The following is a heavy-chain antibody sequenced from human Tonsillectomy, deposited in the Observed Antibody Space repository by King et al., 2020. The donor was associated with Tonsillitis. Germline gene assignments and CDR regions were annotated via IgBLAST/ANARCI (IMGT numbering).Heavy chain of an antibody. CDR2: IFSNDEK. Sequence: TLKESGPVLVKPTETLTLTCTVSGFSLSNTTMGVSWIRQPPGKALEWLAFIFSNDEKSYSTSLKSRLTISKDTSKSQVVLTMTNMDPVDTATYYCARIFAGVDTALLDVWGQGTTVTVSS. CDR1: GFSLSNTTMG. J-gene: IGHJ6*02. CDR3: ARIFAGVDTALLDV. V-gene: IGHV2-26*01. D-gene: IGHD5-18*01.